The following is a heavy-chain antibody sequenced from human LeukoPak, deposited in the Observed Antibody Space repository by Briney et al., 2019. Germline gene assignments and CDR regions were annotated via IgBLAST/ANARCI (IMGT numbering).Heavy chain of an antibody. CDR2: IYYSGST. V-gene: IGHV4-39*01. Sequence: KASETLSLTCTVSGGSISSSSYYWGWIRQPPGKGLEWIGSIYYSGSTYYNPSLKSRVTISVDTSKNQFSLKLSSVTAADTAVYYCARIGIAARPDYWGQGTLVTVSS. CDR1: GGSISSSSYY. CDR3: ARIGIAARPDY. D-gene: IGHD6-6*01. J-gene: IGHJ4*02.